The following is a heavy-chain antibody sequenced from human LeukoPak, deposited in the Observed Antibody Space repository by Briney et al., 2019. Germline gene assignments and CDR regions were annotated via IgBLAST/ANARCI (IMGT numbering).Heavy chain of an antibody. CDR2: IYYSGST. CDR1: GGSISSSDYY. V-gene: IGHV4-30-4*01. D-gene: IGHD3-22*01. Sequence: SETLSLTCTVSGGSISSSDYYWSWIRQPPGKGLEWIGYIYYSGSTYYNPSLKSRVTISVDTSENQFSLKLGSVTGADTAVYFCARRLYYFGSSGFSSYFDYWGQGTLVTVSS. CDR3: ARRLYYFGSSGFSSYFDY. J-gene: IGHJ4*02.